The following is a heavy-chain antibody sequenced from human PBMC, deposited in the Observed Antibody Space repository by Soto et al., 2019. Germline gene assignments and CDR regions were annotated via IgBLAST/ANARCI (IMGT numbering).Heavy chain of an antibody. V-gene: IGHV3-33*05. CDR3: ARDLGYFDWLLTTGYYYYGMDV. CDR2: ISYDGSNK. J-gene: IGHJ6*02. CDR1: GFTFSSYG. D-gene: IGHD3-9*01. Sequence: PGGSLRLSCAASGFTFSSYGMHWVRQAPGKGLEWVAVISYDGSNKYYADSVKGRFTISRDNSKNTLYLQMNSLRAEDTAVYYCARDLGYFDWLLTTGYYYYGMDVWGQGTTVTVSS.